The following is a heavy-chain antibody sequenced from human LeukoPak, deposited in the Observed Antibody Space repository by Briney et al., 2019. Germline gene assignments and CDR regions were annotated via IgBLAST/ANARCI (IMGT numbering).Heavy chain of an antibody. CDR1: GFTFSSYG. J-gene: IGHJ5*02. CDR3: AKDDYFGSGT. D-gene: IGHD3-10*01. V-gene: IGHV3-30*02. CDR2: IRTDGSYT. Sequence: PGESPRLSCAASGFTFSSYGMHWVRQAPGKGLEWVAFIRTDGSYTYYADSVKGRFTISRDNSKNRLFLQMNSLRPEDTAVYYCAKDDYFGSGTWGQGTLVTVSS.